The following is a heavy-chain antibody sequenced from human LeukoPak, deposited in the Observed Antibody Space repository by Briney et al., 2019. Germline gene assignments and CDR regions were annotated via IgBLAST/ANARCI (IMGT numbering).Heavy chain of an antibody. J-gene: IGHJ4*02. CDR2: INHSGST. CDR3: ARAAGTLLGYCSGGSCFPFDY. D-gene: IGHD2-15*01. Sequence: SETLSLTCAVYGGSFSGYYWSWIRQPPGKGLEWIGEINHSGSTNYNPSLKSRVTISVDTSKNQFSLKLSSVTAADTAVYYCARAAGTLLGYCSGGSCFPFDYWGQGTLVTVSS. V-gene: IGHV4-34*01. CDR1: GGSFSGYY.